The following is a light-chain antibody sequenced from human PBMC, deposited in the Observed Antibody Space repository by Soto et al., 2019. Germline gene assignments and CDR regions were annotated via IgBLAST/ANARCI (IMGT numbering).Light chain of an antibody. V-gene: IGKV1-27*01. Sequence: DIQITQTQSSLSASVGDRVTITCRASQGISNYLAWYQQKPGKVPKLLIYAASTLQSGVPSRFSGSVSGTDFTLTISSLQPEDVATYFCQKYNDAPLTFGGGTKVAIK. CDR3: QKYNDAPLT. CDR1: QGISNY. J-gene: IGKJ4*01. CDR2: AAS.